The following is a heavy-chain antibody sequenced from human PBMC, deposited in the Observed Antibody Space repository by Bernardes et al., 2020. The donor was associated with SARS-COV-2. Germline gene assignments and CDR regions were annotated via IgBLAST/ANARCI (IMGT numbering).Heavy chain of an antibody. J-gene: IGHJ4*02. Sequence: SLIRSCAASGFTFRTSWMHWVRQAPGQGLVWVSRIDGAATTRNYADAVKGRFTVSRDNAKNTLYLQMDSLTDEDAAFYYCARGGNYYLDYWGQGTLVTVSS. V-gene: IGHV3-74*01. D-gene: IGHD1-26*01. CDR1: GFTFRTSW. CDR3: ARGGNYYLDY. CDR2: IDGAATTR.